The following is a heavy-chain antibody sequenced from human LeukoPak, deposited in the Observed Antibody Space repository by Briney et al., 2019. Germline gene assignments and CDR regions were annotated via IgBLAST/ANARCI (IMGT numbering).Heavy chain of an antibody. Sequence: SETLSLTCTDSGGSICSYYRSWIRQPPGKGLEWIGYIYYSGRTKYNPSLKSRVTISVDTSKNQFSLKLSSVTAADTAVYFCARHNDDLCYFQHWGQGGLLSVSS. CDR1: GGSICSYY. V-gene: IGHV4-59*08. CDR2: IYYSGRT. CDR3: ARHNDDLCYFQH. J-gene: IGHJ1*01. D-gene: IGHD1-1*01.